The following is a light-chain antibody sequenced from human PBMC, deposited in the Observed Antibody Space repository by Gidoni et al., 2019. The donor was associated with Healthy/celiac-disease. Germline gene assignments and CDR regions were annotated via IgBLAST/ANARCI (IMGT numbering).Light chain of an antibody. V-gene: IGLV1-44*01. Sequence: QSVLTQPPSASGTPGQRVTISCSGSSSNIGSNTVNWYQQLPGTAPKHLIDTNTQRPSWVPDRFSGSKSGTSASLAISGLQSEDEADYYCAAWDDSLNGWVFGGGTKLTVL. CDR3: AAWDDSLNGWV. CDR2: TNT. J-gene: IGLJ3*02. CDR1: SSNIGSNT.